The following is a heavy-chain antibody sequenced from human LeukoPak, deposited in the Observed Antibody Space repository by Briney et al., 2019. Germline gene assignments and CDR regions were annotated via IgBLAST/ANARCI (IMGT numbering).Heavy chain of an antibody. CDR2: INHSGST. V-gene: IGHV4-30-4*08. CDR1: GNSISSGDNY. Sequence: SQTLSLTCTVSGNSISSGDNYWSWIRQPPGKGLEWIGEINHSGSTNYNPSLKSRVTISVDTSKNQFSLKLSSVTAADTAVYYCARAAKWELYYYYYYIDVWGKGTTVTVSS. J-gene: IGHJ6*03. D-gene: IGHD1-26*01. CDR3: ARAAKWELYYYYYYIDV.